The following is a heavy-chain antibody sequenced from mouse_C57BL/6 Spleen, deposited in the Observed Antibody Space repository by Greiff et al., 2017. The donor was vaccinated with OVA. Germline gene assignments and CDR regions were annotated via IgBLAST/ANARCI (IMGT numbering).Heavy chain of an antibody. D-gene: IGHD1-1*01. J-gene: IGHJ2*01. Sequence: VQLQQPGAELVRPGTSVKLSCKASGYTFTSYWMHWVKQRPGQGLEWIGVIDPSDSYTNYNQKFKGKATLTVDTSSSTAYMQLSSLTSEDSAVYDCARPYYGSSYDFDYWGQGTTLTVAS. V-gene: IGHV1-59*01. CDR2: IDPSDSYT. CDR1: GYTFTSYW. CDR3: ARPYYGSSYDFDY.